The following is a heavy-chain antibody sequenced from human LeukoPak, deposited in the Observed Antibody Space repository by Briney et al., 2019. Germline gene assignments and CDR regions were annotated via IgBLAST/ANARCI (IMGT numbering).Heavy chain of an antibody. V-gene: IGHV3-30-3*01. Sequence: PGGSLRLSCAASGFTFSSYAMHWVRQAPGKGLEWVAVISYDGSNKYYAASVKGRFTISRDNSKNTLYLQMNSLRAEDTAVYYCAREGAAIDYWGQGTLVTVSS. J-gene: IGHJ4*02. CDR3: AREGAAIDY. D-gene: IGHD1-26*01. CDR1: GFTFSSYA. CDR2: ISYDGSNK.